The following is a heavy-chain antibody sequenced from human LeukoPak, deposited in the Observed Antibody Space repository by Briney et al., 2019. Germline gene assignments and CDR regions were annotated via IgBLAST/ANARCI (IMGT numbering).Heavy chain of an antibody. CDR2: INPSGGST. Sequence: ASVKVSCKASGYTFTSYYIHWVRQAPGRGLEWMGIINPSGGSTSYAQKFQGGITMTRDTSTSTVYMELSSLRSEDTAVYYCARGLKRSGSSDHFDYWGQGTLVTVSS. J-gene: IGHJ4*02. CDR1: GYTFTSYY. V-gene: IGHV1-46*01. CDR3: ARGLKRSGSSDHFDY. D-gene: IGHD6-6*01.